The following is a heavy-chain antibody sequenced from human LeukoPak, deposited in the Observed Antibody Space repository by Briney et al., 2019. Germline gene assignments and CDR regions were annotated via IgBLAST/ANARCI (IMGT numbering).Heavy chain of an antibody. CDR3: ARGPRSSGWLD. J-gene: IGHJ4*02. CDR1: GYTFTGYY. Sequence: GASVKVSCKASGYTFTGYYMHWVRQAPGQGLEWMGWINTNTGNPTYAQGFTGRFVFSLDTSVSTAYLQISSLKAEDTAVYYCARGPRSSGWLDWGQGTLVTVSS. V-gene: IGHV7-4-1*02. D-gene: IGHD6-19*01. CDR2: INTNTGNP.